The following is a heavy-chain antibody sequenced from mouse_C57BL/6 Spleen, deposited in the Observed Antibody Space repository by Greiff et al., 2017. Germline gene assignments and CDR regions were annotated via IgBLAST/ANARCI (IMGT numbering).Heavy chain of an antibody. CDR2: IHPNSGST. V-gene: IGHV1-64*01. J-gene: IGHJ4*01. CDR3: ATTVVATRAMDY. Sequence: QVQLQQPGAELVKPGASVKLSCKASGYTFTSYWMHWVKQRPGQGLEWIGMIHPNSGSTNYNEKFKSKATLTVDKSSSTAYMQLSSLTSEYSAFYYCATTVVATRAMDYWGQGTSVTVSS. D-gene: IGHD1-1*01. CDR1: GYTFTSYW.